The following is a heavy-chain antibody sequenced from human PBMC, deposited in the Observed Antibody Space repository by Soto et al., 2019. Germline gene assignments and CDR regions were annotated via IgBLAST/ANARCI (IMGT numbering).Heavy chain of an antibody. CDR3: AGAAVAGARDYYYYGMDG. D-gene: IGHD6-19*01. CDR1: GGTFSSYA. J-gene: IGHJ6*02. Sequence: QVQLVQSGAEVKKPGSSVKVSCKASGGTFSSYAISWVRQAPGQGLEWMGGIIPIFGTANYAQKFQGRVTITADKTTSTAYMELSSLRSEDTAVYYCAGAAVAGARDYYYYGMDGWGQGTTVTVSS. V-gene: IGHV1-69*06. CDR2: IIPIFGTA.